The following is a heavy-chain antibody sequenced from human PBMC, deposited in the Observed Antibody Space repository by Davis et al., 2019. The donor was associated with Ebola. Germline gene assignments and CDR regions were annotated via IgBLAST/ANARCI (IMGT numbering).Heavy chain of an antibody. D-gene: IGHD2/OR15-2a*01. Sequence: SETLSLTCAVYGGSFSDYYWSWIRQPPGKGLEWIGEINHSGSTNYSPSLKSRVTISVDTSKNQFSLRLSSVTAADTAVYYCARHLSGFDPWGQGTLVTVSS. CDR1: GGSFSDYY. CDR3: ARHLSGFDP. J-gene: IGHJ5*02. CDR2: INHSGST. V-gene: IGHV4-34*01.